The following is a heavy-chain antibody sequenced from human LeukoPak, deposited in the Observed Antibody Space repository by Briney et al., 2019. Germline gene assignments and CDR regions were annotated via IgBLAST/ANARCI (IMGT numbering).Heavy chain of an antibody. Sequence: PSQTLSLTCTVSGGSISSGGYYWGWIRQHPGKGLEWIGYIYYSGSTYYNPSLKSRVTISVDTSKNQFSLKLSSVTAADTAVYYCARYVGTAMVGDYWGQGTLVTVSS. CDR3: ARYVGTAMVGDY. CDR1: GGSISSGGYY. D-gene: IGHD5-18*01. V-gene: IGHV4-31*03. CDR2: IYYSGST. J-gene: IGHJ4*02.